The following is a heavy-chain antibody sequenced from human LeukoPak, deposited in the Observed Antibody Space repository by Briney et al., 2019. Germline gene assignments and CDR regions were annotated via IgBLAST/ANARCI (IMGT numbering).Heavy chain of an antibody. CDR3: ARHPYNRNLYFDY. CDR2: IYYSGST. CDR1: GGSISSSSYY. J-gene: IGHJ4*02. D-gene: IGHD1-14*01. V-gene: IGHV4-39*01. Sequence: PSETLSLTCTVSGGSISSSSYYWGWIRQPPGKGLEWIGSIYYSGSTYYNPSLKSRVTISVDTSKNQFSLKLSSVTAADTAVYYCARHPYNRNLYFDYWGQGTLVTVSS.